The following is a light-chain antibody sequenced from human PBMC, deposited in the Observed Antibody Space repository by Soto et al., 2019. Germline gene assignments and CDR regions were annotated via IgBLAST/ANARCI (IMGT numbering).Light chain of an antibody. J-gene: IGLJ1*01. CDR1: SSDIGYYNY. CDR2: EVS. V-gene: IGLV2-14*01. Sequence: QSALTQPASVSGSPGQSITISCTGTSSDIGYYNYVSWYQQHPGKAPKLMIYEVSNRPSGVSNRFSGSKSANTASLTISGLQYEDEADYYCSSYTTTSTVVFGTGTKVTVL. CDR3: SSYTTTSTVV.